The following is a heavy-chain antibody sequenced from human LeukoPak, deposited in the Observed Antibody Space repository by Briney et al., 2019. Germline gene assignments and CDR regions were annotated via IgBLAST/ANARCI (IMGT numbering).Heavy chain of an antibody. CDR3: ARANSRYCSSTSCYENYWFDP. J-gene: IGHJ5*02. V-gene: IGHV1-18*01. CDR2: ISAYNGNT. D-gene: IGHD2-2*01. Sequence: GASVKVSCKASGYTFTSYGISWVRQAPGQGLEWMGWISAYNGNTNYAQKLQGRVTMTTDTSTSTAYMELRSLRSDDTAVYYCARANSRYCSSTSCYENYWFDPWGQGTLVTVSS. CDR1: GYTFTSYG.